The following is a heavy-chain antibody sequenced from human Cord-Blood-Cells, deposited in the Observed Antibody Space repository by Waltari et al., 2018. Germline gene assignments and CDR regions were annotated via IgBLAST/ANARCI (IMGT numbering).Heavy chain of an antibody. Sequence: EVQLLESGGGLVQPGGSLRLSCAASGFTFSSYAMSWVRQAPGKGLGWVSAISGSGGSTYTADSVKGRFTISRDNAKNTLYLQMNSLRAEDTAVYYCAKGLPNAYDAFDIWGQGTMVTVSS. V-gene: IGHV3-23*01. CDR1: GFTFSSYA. CDR3: AKGLPNAYDAFDI. CDR2: ISGSGGST. J-gene: IGHJ3*02.